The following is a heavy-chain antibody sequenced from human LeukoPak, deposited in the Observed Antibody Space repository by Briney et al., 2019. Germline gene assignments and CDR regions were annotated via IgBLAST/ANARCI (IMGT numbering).Heavy chain of an antibody. J-gene: IGHJ4*02. CDR1: GFTFSSYA. Sequence: GGSLRLSCAASGFTFSSYAMSWVRQAPGKGLEWVSAISGSGGSTYYADSVKGRFTISRDTSKNTLYLQMNSLRAEDTAVYYCAKWLSSSWAPFDYWGQGTLVTVSS. V-gene: IGHV3-23*01. CDR2: ISGSGGST. CDR3: AKWLSSSWAPFDY. D-gene: IGHD6-13*01.